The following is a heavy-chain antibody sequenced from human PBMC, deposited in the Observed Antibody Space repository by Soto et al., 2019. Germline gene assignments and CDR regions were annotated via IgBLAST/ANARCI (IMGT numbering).Heavy chain of an antibody. J-gene: IGHJ4*01. CDR1: GFTFSRYG. V-gene: IGHV3-30*18. Sequence: QPGGSLRLSCAAPGFTFSRYGMYWVRQAPGKGLEWVAVISYDGSNKYYADSVKGRFTISRDNSKNTLYLQMNSLRAEDTAVYYCVKVPSYRYPFEYWGHGTLVTVSS. D-gene: IGHD3-16*02. CDR3: VKVPSYRYPFEY. CDR2: ISYDGSNK.